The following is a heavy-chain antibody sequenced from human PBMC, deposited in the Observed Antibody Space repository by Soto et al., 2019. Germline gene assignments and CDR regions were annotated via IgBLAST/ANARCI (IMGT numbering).Heavy chain of an antibody. Sequence: GKGLEWIGEINHSGSNNYNPSLKSRVTISVDTSKNQFSLKLSSVTAADTAVYYCARAASSTSSYYYMDVWGKGTTVTVSS. CDR2: INHSGSN. V-gene: IGHV4-34*01. J-gene: IGHJ6*03. D-gene: IGHD2-2*01. CDR3: ARAASSTSSYYYMDV.